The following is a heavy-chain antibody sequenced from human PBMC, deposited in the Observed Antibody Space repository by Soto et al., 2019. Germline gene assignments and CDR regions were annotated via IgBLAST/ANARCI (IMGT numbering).Heavy chain of an antibody. CDR3: ARDAPYGDPENFQH. Sequence: ASVKVSCKASGYTFTSYYMHWVRQAPGQGLEWMGWINANNGSTNYAQKLQGRVTMTTDTSTTTAYMELRSLRSDDTAVYYCARDAPYGDPENFQHWGQGTLVTVSS. V-gene: IGHV1-18*04. D-gene: IGHD4-17*01. J-gene: IGHJ1*01. CDR2: INANNGST. CDR1: GYTFTSYY.